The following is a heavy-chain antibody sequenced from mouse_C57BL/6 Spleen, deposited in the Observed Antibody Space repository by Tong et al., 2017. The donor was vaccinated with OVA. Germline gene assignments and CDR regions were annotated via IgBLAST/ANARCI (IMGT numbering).Heavy chain of an antibody. CDR3: ARHDGYYGAMDY. J-gene: IGHJ4*01. CDR2: INPSNGGT. Sequence: VQLQESGTELVKPGASVKLSCKASGYTFTSYWMHWVKQRPGQGLEWIGNINPSNGGTSYNQKFKGKATLTVDKSSSTAYMELRSLTSEDSAVYYCARHDGYYGAMDYWGQGTSVTVSS. V-gene: IGHV1-53*01. CDR1: GYTFTSYW. D-gene: IGHD2-3*01.